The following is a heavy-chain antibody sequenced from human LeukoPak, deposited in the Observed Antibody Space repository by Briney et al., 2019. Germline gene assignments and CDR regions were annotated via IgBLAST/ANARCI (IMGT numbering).Heavy chain of an antibody. J-gene: IGHJ4*02. CDR3: ARGNPGTDTYYDILTDY. Sequence: GGSLRLSCAASGFTVSSNYMSWVRQAPGKGLEWVSVIYSGGSTYYADSVKGRFTISRDNSKNTLYLQMNSLRAEDTAVYYCARGNPGTDTYYDILTDYWGQGTLVTVSS. D-gene: IGHD3-9*01. V-gene: IGHV3-53*01. CDR2: IYSGGST. CDR1: GFTVSSNY.